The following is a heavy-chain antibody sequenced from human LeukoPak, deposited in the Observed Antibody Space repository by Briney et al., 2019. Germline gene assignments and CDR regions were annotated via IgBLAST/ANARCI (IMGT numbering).Heavy chain of an antibody. CDR2: IYHSGST. Sequence: PSETLSLTCTVSGGSISSGGYYWSWIRQPPGKGLEWIGYIYHSGSTYYNPSLKSRVTISVDRSKNQFSLKLSSVTAADTAVYYCARYFRTISAFDIWGQGTMVTVSS. J-gene: IGHJ3*02. D-gene: IGHD2/OR15-2a*01. V-gene: IGHV4-30-2*01. CDR3: ARYFRTISAFDI. CDR1: GGSISSGGYY.